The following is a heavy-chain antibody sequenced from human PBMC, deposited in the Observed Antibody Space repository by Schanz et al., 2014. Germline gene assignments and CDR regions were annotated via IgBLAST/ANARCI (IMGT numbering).Heavy chain of an antibody. CDR3: ARIGGSVFDY. V-gene: IGHV3-21*04. CDR2: INSSGTYI. J-gene: IGHJ4*02. Sequence: EVHLLESGGGLVEPGGSLRLSCATSGFSLDIFAVSWVRQAPGKGLEWVSSINSSGTYISYADSVRGRFTISRDNSKNSLYLQMNSLRAEDTAVYYCARIGGSVFDYWAQGTLDTVSS. CDR1: GFSLDIFA. D-gene: IGHD3-10*01.